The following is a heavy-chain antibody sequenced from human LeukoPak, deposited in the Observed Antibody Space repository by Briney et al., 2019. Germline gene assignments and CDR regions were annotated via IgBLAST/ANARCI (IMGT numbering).Heavy chain of an antibody. V-gene: IGHV3-48*04. Sequence: GGSLRLSCAASGFTFSSYSMNWVRQAPGKGLEWVSYISSSGSTIYYADSVKGRFTISRDNAKNSLYLQMNSLRAEDTAVYYCARDNSWYSSGWYFDYWGQGTLVTVSS. CDR1: GFTFSSYS. CDR3: ARDNSWYSSGWYFDY. CDR2: ISSSGSTI. D-gene: IGHD6-19*01. J-gene: IGHJ4*02.